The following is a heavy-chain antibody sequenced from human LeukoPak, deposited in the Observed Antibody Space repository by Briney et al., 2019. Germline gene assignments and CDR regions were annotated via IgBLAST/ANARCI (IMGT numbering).Heavy chain of an antibody. Sequence: ASVKVSCKASGYTFTSYDINWVRQATGQGLEWMGWMNPNSGNTGYAQKFQGRVTMTRNTSISTAYMELSSLRSEDTAVYYCARYRVVGAAGLLERYCYYYYGMDVWGQGTTVTVSS. CDR2: MNPNSGNT. CDR3: ARYRVVGAAGLLERYCYYYYGMDV. D-gene: IGHD6-13*01. V-gene: IGHV1-8*01. J-gene: IGHJ6*02. CDR1: GYTFTSYD.